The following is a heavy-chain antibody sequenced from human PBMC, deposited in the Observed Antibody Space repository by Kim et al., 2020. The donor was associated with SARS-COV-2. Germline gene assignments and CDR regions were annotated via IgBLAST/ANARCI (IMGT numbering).Heavy chain of an antibody. CDR3: AKGGDCSGGSCYIPPGWYFDL. V-gene: IGHV3-23*01. CDR2: ISGSGGST. D-gene: IGHD2-15*01. CDR1: GFTFSSYA. J-gene: IGHJ2*01. Sequence: GGSLRLSCAASGFTFSSYAMSWVRQAPGKGLEWVSAISGSGGSTYYADPVKGRFTISRDNSKNTLYLQMNRLRAEDMAVYYCAKGGDCSGGSCYIPPGWYFDLWGRGTLVTVSS.